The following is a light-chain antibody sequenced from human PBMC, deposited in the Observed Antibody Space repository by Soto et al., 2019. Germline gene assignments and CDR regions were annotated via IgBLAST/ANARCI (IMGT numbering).Light chain of an antibody. CDR3: QRFRT. CDR1: QSVSSSY. J-gene: IGKJ3*01. CDR2: GAS. Sequence: IVLTQSPGTLSLSPGERATLSCRASQSVSSSYIAWYQQKPGQAPRLLIYGASSRATGIPDRFSGSGSGTDFTLTISRLEPEDVAVYYCQRFRTFGPGTKVDI. V-gene: IGKV3-20*01.